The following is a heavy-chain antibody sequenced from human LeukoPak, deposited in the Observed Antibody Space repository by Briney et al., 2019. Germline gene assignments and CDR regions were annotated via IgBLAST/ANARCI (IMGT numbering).Heavy chain of an antibody. D-gene: IGHD6-13*01. Sequence: GGSLRLSCAASGFTFSSYAMSWVRQAPGKGLEWVSTISGSGNIIHYADSAKGRFSISRDNSKNTVYLQMNSLRAEDTAVYYCAKDIGGSIAAALYYYYYYGMDVWGQGTTVTVSS. CDR2: ISGSGNII. CDR3: AKDIGGSIAAALYYYYYYGMDV. V-gene: IGHV3-23*01. J-gene: IGHJ6*02. CDR1: GFTFSSYA.